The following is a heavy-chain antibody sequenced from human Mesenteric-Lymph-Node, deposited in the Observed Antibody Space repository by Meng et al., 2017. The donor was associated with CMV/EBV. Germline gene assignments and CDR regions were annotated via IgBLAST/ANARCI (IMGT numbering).Heavy chain of an antibody. V-gene: IGHV4-39*01. D-gene: IGHD3-22*01. CDR3: ARRGNYDSDYSEY. CDR1: GDSISNSTYY. CDR2: VHHSGTT. J-gene: IGHJ4*02. Sequence: QVRLEESGPGLVKPSETLSLSCIGAGDSISNSTYYWTWIRQPPGKGLEWIGSVHHSGTTYYTPSLKGRLTISVDTSANLFSLRLTTVTAADTATYYCARRGNYDSDYSEYWGQGTLVTVSS.